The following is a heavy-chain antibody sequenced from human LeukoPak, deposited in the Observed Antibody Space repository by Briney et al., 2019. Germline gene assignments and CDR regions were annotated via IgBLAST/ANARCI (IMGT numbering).Heavy chain of an antibody. J-gene: IGHJ4*02. CDR2: INHSGST. CDR3: ARGGDYGGDY. CDR1: GFSLSTSGMR. V-gene: IGHV4-4*02. D-gene: IGHD4-17*01. Sequence: SGPALVKPTQTLTLTCTFSGFSLSTSGMRVSWIRQPPGKGLEWIGEINHSGSTNYNPSLKSRVTISVDTSKNQFSLKLSSVTAADTAVYYCARGGDYGGDYWGQGTLVTVSS.